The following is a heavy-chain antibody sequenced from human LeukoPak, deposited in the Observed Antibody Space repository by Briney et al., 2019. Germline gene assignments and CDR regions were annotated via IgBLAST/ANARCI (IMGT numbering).Heavy chain of an antibody. CDR2: IWFDGSNK. V-gene: IGHV3-33*01. J-gene: IGHJ2*01. D-gene: IGHD3-10*01. CDR1: GFSFSTYG. CDR3: ARVVSYYGSSYRLLDL. Sequence: QAGGSLRLSCEASGFSFSTYGMHWVRQAPGKGLEWVALIWFDGSNKHYADSVKGRFTISRDNSKNTMYLQMDGLRAEDTAVYYCARVVSYYGSSYRLLDLWGRGTLVTVSS.